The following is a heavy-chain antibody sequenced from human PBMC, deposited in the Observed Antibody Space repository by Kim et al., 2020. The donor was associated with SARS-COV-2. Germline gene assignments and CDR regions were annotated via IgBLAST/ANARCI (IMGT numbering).Heavy chain of an antibody. V-gene: IGHV4-34*01. J-gene: IGHJ5*02. Sequence: SETLSLTCAVYGGSFSGYYWSWIRQPPGKGLEWIGEINHSGSTNYNPSLKSRVTISVDTSKNQFSLKLSSVTAADTAVYYCARGTHGRRGLKVPAAPGGWFDPWGQGTLVTVSS. D-gene: IGHD2-2*01. CDR1: GGSFSGYY. CDR3: ARGTHGRRGLKVPAAPGGWFDP. CDR2: INHSGST.